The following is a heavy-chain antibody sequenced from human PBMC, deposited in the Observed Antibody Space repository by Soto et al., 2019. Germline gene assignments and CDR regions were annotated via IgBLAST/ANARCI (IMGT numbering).Heavy chain of an antibody. J-gene: IGHJ3*02. Sequence: LKISCKGSGYSFTSYWIGWVRQMPGKGLEWMGIIYPGDSDTRYSPSFQGQVTISADKSISTAYLQWSSLKASDTAMYYCARRRFGEAPRGDDAFDIWGQGTMVTVSS. CDR2: IYPGDSDT. CDR3: ARRRFGEAPRGDDAFDI. V-gene: IGHV5-51*01. CDR1: GYSFTSYW. D-gene: IGHD3-10*01.